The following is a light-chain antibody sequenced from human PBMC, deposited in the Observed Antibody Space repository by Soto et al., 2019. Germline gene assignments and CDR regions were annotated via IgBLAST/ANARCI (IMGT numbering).Light chain of an antibody. CDR2: EVS. V-gene: IGLV2-8*01. CDR3: SSYAGSNNVV. J-gene: IGLJ2*01. CDR1: SSDVGGYQH. Sequence: QSALTQPPSASGSLGQSVTISCTGTSSDVGGYQHVSWYQQHPGKAPKLMIYEVSERPSGVPDRFSGSKSANTASLAVSGLQAEDEAHYYCSSYAGSNNVVFGGGTKLTVL.